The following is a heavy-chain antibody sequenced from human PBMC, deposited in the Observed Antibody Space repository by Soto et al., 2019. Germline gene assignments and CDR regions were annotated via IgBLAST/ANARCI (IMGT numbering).Heavy chain of an antibody. CDR1: GGSVSSGSYY. CDR3: AREDYYDSSGYGGGWFDP. CDR2: IYYSGST. Sequence: QVQLQESGPGLVKPSETLSLTCTVSGGSVSSGSYYWSWIRQPPGKGLEWIGYIYYSGSTNYNPTLKSRVTISVDTSKNQFSLKLSSVTAAYTAVYYCAREDYYDSSGYGGGWFDPWGQGTLVTVSS. D-gene: IGHD3-22*01. J-gene: IGHJ5*02. V-gene: IGHV4-61*01.